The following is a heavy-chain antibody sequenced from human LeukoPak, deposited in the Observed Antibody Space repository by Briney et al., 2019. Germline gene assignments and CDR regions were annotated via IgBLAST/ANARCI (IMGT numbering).Heavy chain of an antibody. D-gene: IGHD2-2*01. CDR1: GFTFSSYG. CDR2: IWYDGSNK. Sequence: GRSLRLSCAASGFTFSSYGMHWVRQAPGKGLEWVAVIWYDGSNKYYADSVKGRFTISRDNSKNTLYLQMNSLRAEDTAVYYCARDYCSSTSCYLGYYYYGMDVWGQGTTVTVSS. J-gene: IGHJ6*02. CDR3: ARDYCSSTSCYLGYYYYGMDV. V-gene: IGHV3-33*01.